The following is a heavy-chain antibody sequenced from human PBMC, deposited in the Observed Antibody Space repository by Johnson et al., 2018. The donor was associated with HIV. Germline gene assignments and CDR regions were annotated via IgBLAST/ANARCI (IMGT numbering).Heavy chain of an antibody. CDR3: ARGPIADDAFDI. CDR1: RFTFSSYA. Sequence: QVQLVESGGGVVQPGRSLRLSCAASRFTFSSYAMHWVRQAPGKGLEWVAVIWYDGSNNYYADSVKGRFTISRDNSKNTLYLQMNSLRAEDTAVYFCARGPIADDAFDIWGQGTMVTVSS. V-gene: IGHV3-30*04. J-gene: IGHJ3*02. CDR2: IWYDGSNN. D-gene: IGHD3-16*02.